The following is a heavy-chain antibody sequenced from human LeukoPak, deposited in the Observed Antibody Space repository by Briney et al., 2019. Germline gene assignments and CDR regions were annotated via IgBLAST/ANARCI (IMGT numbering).Heavy chain of an antibody. CDR1: GFTFSNYA. CDR3: AKDLGSYFDY. CDR2: ISGSGGNT. Sequence: GGSLRLSCAASGFTFSNYAMSWVRQAPGKGLEWVSAISGSGGNTYYADSVKGRFTISRDNSKNTLYLQMNSLRAEDTAVYYCAKDLGSYFDYWGQGTLVTVSS. J-gene: IGHJ4*02. V-gene: IGHV3-23*01. D-gene: IGHD1-26*01.